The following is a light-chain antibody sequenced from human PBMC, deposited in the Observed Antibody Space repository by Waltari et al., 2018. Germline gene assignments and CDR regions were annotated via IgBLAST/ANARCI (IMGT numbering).Light chain of an antibody. J-gene: IGLJ3*02. V-gene: IGLV1-36*01. CDR3: AAWDDILNGRV. CDR2: NDD. CDR1: RTNIENNA. Sequence: QSVLTQPPSVSGAPRQRVTIPCSGSRTNIENNAVSWYHQVPGKAPKLLIYNDDLLPSGVSDRFSASKSGTSASLAISGLQSEDEADYYCAAWDDILNGRVFGGGTKLTVL.